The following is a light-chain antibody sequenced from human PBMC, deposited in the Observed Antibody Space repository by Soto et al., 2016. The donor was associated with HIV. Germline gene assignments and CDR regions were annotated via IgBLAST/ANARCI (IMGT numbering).Light chain of an antibody. J-gene: IGLJ2*01. Sequence: SYELTQPPSESVAPGKTTRITCGGDNIGSKSVHWYQQKPGQAPVLVVHDDDDRPSGIPERFSGSNSGNTATLTINGVEAGDEADYYCQVWDRSSDHVVFGGGTKLTVL. CDR1: NIGSKS. V-gene: IGLV3-21*03. CDR3: QVWDRSSDHVV. CDR2: DDD.